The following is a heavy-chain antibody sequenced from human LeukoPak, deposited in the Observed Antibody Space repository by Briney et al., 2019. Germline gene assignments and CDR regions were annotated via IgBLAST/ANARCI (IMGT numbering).Heavy chain of an antibody. D-gene: IGHD3-22*01. J-gene: IGHJ3*02. CDR3: AKDRHSSGYPLGAFDI. CDR1: GFTFSSYA. Sequence: GGSLRLSCAASGFTFSSYAMSWVRQAPGKGLEWVSAVSGSGGSTYYADSVKGRFTISRDNSKNTLYLQMNSLRAEDTAVYYCAKDRHSSGYPLGAFDIWGQGTMVTVSS. V-gene: IGHV3-23*01. CDR2: VSGSGGST.